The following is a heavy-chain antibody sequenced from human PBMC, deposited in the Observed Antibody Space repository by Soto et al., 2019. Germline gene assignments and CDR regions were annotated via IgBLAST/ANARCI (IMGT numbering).Heavy chain of an antibody. J-gene: IGHJ6*03. D-gene: IGHD2-2*01. Sequence: ASVKVSCKASGYTFTSYGISWVRQAPGQGLEWMGWISAYNGNTNYAQKLQGRVTMTTDTSTSTAYMELRSLRSDDTAVYYCARVGLVVVPAANYYYYMDVWGKGTTVTSP. V-gene: IGHV1-18*01. CDR3: ARVGLVVVPAANYYYYMDV. CDR1: GYTFTSYG. CDR2: ISAYNGNT.